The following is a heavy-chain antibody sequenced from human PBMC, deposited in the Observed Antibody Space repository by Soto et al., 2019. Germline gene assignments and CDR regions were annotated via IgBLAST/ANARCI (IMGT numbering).Heavy chain of an antibody. CDR3: ARGEGGPRWGSIDY. V-gene: IGHV1-2*04. D-gene: IGHD2-21*01. J-gene: IGHJ4*02. CDR2: INPNSGGT. CDR1: GYTFTGYY. Sequence: QVQLVQSGAEVKKPGASVKVSCKASGYTFTGYYMNWVRQAPGQGLEWMGWINPNSGGTNYAQKFQGWVTMTRDTAISTAYMEMTRLRSDDTAVYYCARGEGGPRWGSIDYWGQGTLVTVSS.